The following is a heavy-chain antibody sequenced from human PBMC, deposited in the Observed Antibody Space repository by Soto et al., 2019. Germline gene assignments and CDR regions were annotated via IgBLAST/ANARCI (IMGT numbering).Heavy chain of an antibody. V-gene: IGHV1-8*01. CDR2: MNENSRNT. CDR1: GYTFSNFV. Sequence: ASVNVSCQASGYTFSNFVINWLGQASVQGPEWISWMNENSRNTYYSKSFLSNFTMTWENSLSTALMEMNILMSEDTDVYCCARGNPYNYAGFDVWGQGTTVTVSS. D-gene: IGHD3-16*01. J-gene: IGHJ6*02. CDR3: ARGNPYNYAGFDV.